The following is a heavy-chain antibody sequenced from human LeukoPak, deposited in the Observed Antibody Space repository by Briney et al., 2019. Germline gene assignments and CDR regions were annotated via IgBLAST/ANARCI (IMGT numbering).Heavy chain of an antibody. D-gene: IGHD3-9*01. V-gene: IGHV4-59*01. CDR2: AFYTGST. CDR3: ARDGGPLYHTGTGYYRAFDI. Sequence: SETLSLTCTVSGDSMTDYLWSWIRQPPGKALDYIGDAFYTGSTKYNPSLKSRVSISVDTSKKQFSLNLRSVTAADTAVYYCARDGGPLYHTGTGYYRAFDIWGPGTMVAVSP. J-gene: IGHJ3*02. CDR1: GDSMTDYL.